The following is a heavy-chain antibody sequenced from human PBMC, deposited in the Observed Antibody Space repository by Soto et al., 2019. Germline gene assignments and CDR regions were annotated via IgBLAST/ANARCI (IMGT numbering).Heavy chain of an antibody. J-gene: IGHJ5*02. V-gene: IGHV4-59*08. CDR1: GGSFSGYY. D-gene: IGHD2-2*01. CDR3: ARQLGFCSSTSCYGYYDP. CDR2: IYYSGST. Sequence: SETLSLTCAVYGGSFSGYYWSWIRQPPGKGLEWIGYIYYSGSTNYNPSLKSRATISVDTSKNQFSLKLSSVTAADTAVYYCARQLGFCSSTSCYGYYDPWGQGTLVTVSS.